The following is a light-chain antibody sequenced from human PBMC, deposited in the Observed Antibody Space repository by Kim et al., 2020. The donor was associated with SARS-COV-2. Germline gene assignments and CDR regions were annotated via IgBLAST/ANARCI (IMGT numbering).Light chain of an antibody. CDR2: DVS. V-gene: IGLV2-14*03. J-gene: IGLJ2*01. CDR1: SRDVGGYNW. CDR3: SSYSDRRTLVV. Sequence: TITISCTGTSRDVGGYNWVSWYQQNPGKAPKLMISDVSNRPSGISNRFSGSKSGNTASLIISGLQAEDEADYYCSSYSDRRTLVVFGGGTQLTVL.